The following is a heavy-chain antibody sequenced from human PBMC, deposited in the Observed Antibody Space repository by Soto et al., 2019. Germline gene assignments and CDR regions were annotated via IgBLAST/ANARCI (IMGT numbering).Heavy chain of an antibody. CDR3: ARGPLTDAFDI. Sequence: GGSLRLSCAASGFLFRSYWMNWVRQAPGKGLEWVANIKEDGTAEDYVDSVKGRFTISRDNAKNSLYLQMNSLRAEDTAVYYCARGPLTDAFDIWGQGTMVTVSS. J-gene: IGHJ3*02. V-gene: IGHV3-7*01. CDR2: IKEDGTAE. CDR1: GFLFRSYW. D-gene: IGHD7-27*01.